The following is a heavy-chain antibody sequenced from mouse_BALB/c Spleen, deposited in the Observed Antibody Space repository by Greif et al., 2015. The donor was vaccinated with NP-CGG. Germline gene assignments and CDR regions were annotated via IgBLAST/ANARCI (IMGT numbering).Heavy chain of an antibody. CDR3: ARLFDY. CDR1: GFTFSSFG. CDR2: ISSGSSTI. J-gene: IGHJ2*01. V-gene: IGHV5-17*02. Sequence: EVQLVESGGGLVQPGGSRKLSCAASGFTFSSFGMHWVRQAPEKGLEWVAYISSGSSTIYYADTVEGRFTISRDNPKNTLFLQMTSLRSEDTAMYYCARLFDYWGQGTTLTVSS.